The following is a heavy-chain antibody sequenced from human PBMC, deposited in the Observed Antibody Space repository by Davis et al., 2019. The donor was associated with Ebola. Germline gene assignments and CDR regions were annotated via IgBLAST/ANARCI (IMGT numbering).Heavy chain of an antibody. D-gene: IGHD5-18*01. CDR3: ARGGYSYGYYYYYGMDV. Sequence: GESLKISCAASGFTFSSYWMHWVRQAPGKGLVWVSRINSDGSSTSYADSVKGRFTISRDNAKNTLYLQMNSLRAEDTAVYYCARGGYSYGYYYYYGMDVWGQGTTVTVSS. V-gene: IGHV3-74*01. CDR2: INSDGSST. J-gene: IGHJ6*02. CDR1: GFTFSSYW.